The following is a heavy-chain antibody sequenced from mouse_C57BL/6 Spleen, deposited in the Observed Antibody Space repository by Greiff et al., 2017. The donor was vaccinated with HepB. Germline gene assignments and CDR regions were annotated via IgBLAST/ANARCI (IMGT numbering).Heavy chain of an antibody. CDR1: GYTFTSYW. CDR3: AREIDYYGSSRYFDV. V-gene: IGHV1-55*01. CDR2: IYPGSGST. D-gene: IGHD1-1*01. Sequence: QVQLQQPGAELVKPGASVKMSCKASGYTFTSYWITWVKQRPGQGLEWIGDIYPGSGSTNYNEKFKSKATLTVDTSSSTAYMQLSSLTSEDSAVYYWAREIDYYGSSRYFDVWGTGTTVTVSS. J-gene: IGHJ1*03.